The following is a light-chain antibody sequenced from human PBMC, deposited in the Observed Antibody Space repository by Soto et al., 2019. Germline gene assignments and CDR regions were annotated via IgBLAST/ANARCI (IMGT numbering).Light chain of an antibody. CDR2: GNS. Sequence: QSVLTQPPSVSGAPGQRVTISCTGSSSNIGAGYDVHWYQQFPRTAPKLLIYGNSVRPSGVPDRFSGSKSGTSASLAITGLQAEDEGDYYCQSYDSRLSVVFGGGTKLTVL. V-gene: IGLV1-40*01. CDR3: QSYDSRLSVV. CDR1: SSNIGAGYD. J-gene: IGLJ2*01.